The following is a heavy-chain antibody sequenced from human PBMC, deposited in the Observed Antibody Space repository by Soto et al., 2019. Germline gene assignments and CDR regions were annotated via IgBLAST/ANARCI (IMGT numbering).Heavy chain of an antibody. CDR1: GGTFSSYA. J-gene: IGHJ5*02. Sequence: ASVKVSCKASGGTFSSYAISWVRQAPGQGLEWMGGIIPIFGTANYAQKFQGRVAITADKSTSTAYMELSSLRSEDTAVYYCARITKQLRFLEWPRFDPWGQGTLVTVSS. V-gene: IGHV1-69*06. D-gene: IGHD3-3*01. CDR3: ARITKQLRFLEWPRFDP. CDR2: IIPIFGTA.